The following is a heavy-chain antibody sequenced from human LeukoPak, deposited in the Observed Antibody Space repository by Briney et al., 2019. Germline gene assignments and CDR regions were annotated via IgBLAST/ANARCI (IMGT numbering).Heavy chain of an antibody. CDR3: VKRPLGDYGPYYYYMDV. V-gene: IGHV3-23*01. J-gene: IGHJ6*03. D-gene: IGHD4-17*01. CDR1: GFTFSSYA. Sequence: PGGSLRLSCAASGFTFSSYAMSWVRQAPGKGLEWVSAISGSGGSTYYADSVKGRFTISRDNSKNTLYLQMNSLRAEDTAVYYCVKRPLGDYGPYYYYMDVWGKGTTVTVSS. CDR2: ISGSGGST.